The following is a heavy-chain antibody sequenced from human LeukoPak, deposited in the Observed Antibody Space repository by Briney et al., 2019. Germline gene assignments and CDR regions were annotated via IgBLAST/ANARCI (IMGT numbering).Heavy chain of an antibody. J-gene: IGHJ6*03. CDR3: ARQEVVPEAYYYYYMDV. Sequence: SETLSLTCTVSGGSISSSSYYWGWIRQPPGKGLEWIGSIYYSGSTYYNPSLQSRVTISVDTSKNQFSLKLNSVTAADTAVYYCARQEVVPEAYYYYYMDVWGKGTTVTVSS. D-gene: IGHD2-2*01. CDR1: GGSISSSSYY. CDR2: IYYSGST. V-gene: IGHV4-39*01.